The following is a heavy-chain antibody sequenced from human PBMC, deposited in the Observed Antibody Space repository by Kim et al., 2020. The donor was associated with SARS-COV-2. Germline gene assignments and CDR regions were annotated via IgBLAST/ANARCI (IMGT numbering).Heavy chain of an antibody. CDR1: GFTVNNFA. J-gene: IGHJ4*02. D-gene: IGHD6-19*01. CDR2: DPGGGGRT. V-gene: IGHV3-23*01. Sequence: GGSLRLSCGASGFTVNNFAMSWVRQAPGKGLEWVSTDPGGGGRTFYADSVKGRFTISRDNSKNTVFLQMNSVRAEDTAVYYCAKAQPLSSGWYVFEHWGQGTLVTVPT. CDR3: AKAQPLSSGWYVFEH.